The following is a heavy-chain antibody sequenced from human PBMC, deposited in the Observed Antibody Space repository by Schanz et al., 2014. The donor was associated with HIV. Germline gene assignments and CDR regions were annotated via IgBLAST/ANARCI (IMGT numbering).Heavy chain of an antibody. D-gene: IGHD2-21*02. J-gene: IGHJ6*02. V-gene: IGHV1-2*02. CDR2: FNPNSGGR. CDR3: ARRESDGALDV. Sequence: QVQLVQSGAEVKKPGASVKVSCKASGYTFTGYYLHWIRQAPGQGLEWMGWFNPNSGGRIYPQKFEGRVTMTRDTSISTAYMELSSLRYDDTAVYHCARRESDGALDVWGPGTTVIVSS. CDR1: GYTFTGYY.